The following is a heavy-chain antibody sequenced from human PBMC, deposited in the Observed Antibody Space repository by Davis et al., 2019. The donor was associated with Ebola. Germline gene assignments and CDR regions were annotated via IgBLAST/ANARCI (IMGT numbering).Heavy chain of an antibody. Sequence: ESLKISCAASGFTFSSYWMSWIRQPPGKGLEWIGEINHSGSTNYNPSLKSRVTISVDTSKNQFSLKLSSVTAADTAVYYCASWPYYYGSGDYWGQGTLVTVSS. CDR3: ASWPYYYGSGDY. D-gene: IGHD3-10*01. V-gene: IGHV4-34*01. CDR2: INHSGST. J-gene: IGHJ4*02. CDR1: GFTFSSYW.